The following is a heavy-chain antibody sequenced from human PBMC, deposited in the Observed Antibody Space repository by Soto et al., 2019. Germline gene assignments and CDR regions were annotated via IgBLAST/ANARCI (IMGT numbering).Heavy chain of an antibody. CDR1: RDTFNKYA. CDR2: IIPIFSSR. Sequence: QGQLVQSGAEVKKPGSSVKVSCKTSRDTFNKYAFNWVRQAPGQGLEWMGWIIPIFSSRNYAEKFQGRVTITADDSTSTAYMELRSLRFEDTAVYYCARGETNLGVWGQGTTVTVSS. CDR3: ARGETNLGV. D-gene: IGHD2-8*01. V-gene: IGHV1-69*01. J-gene: IGHJ6*02.